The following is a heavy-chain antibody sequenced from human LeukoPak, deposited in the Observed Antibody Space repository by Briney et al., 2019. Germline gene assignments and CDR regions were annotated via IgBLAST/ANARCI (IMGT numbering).Heavy chain of an antibody. Sequence: GGSLRLSCAASGFTFSSYSMNWVRQAPGKGLEWVSSISSSSYIYYADSVKGRFTISRDNAKNSLYLQMNSLRAEDTAVYYCARDPTPKSSSWHYYFDYWGQGTLVTVSS. CDR2: ISSSSYI. CDR1: GFTFSSYS. CDR3: ARDPTPKSSSWHYYFDY. J-gene: IGHJ4*02. D-gene: IGHD6-13*01. V-gene: IGHV3-21*01.